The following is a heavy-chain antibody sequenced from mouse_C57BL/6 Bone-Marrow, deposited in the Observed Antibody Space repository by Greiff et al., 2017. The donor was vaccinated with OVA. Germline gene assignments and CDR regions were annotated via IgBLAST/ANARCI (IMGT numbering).Heavy chain of an antibody. CDR3: ARHEGEYCNYDYAMDY. Sequence: QVQLKESGAELVKPGASVKLSCKASGYTFTEYTIHWVKQRPGQGLEWIGWFYPGSGSIKYNEKFKDKATLTADKSSSTSYMEFSRLASQDYAVYFFARHEGEYCNYDYAMDYWGQGTSVTVSS. D-gene: IGHD2-10*02. J-gene: IGHJ4*01. CDR1: GYTFTEYT. CDR2: FYPGSGSI. V-gene: IGHV1-62-2*01.